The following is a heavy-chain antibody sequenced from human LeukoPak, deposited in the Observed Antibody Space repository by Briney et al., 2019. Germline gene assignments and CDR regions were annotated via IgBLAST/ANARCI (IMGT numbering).Heavy chain of an antibody. Sequence: APVKVSCKASGYTFVSYGITWVRQAPGQGLECMGWINTYNGDTNYAQKVQGRVTMTRDTSTSTAYMELRSLTSDDTAVYYCARAYIWGNYRFLDYWGQGTLVTVSS. J-gene: IGHJ4*02. CDR2: INTYNGDT. V-gene: IGHV1-18*01. CDR1: GYTFVSYG. D-gene: IGHD3-16*02. CDR3: ARAYIWGNYRFLDY.